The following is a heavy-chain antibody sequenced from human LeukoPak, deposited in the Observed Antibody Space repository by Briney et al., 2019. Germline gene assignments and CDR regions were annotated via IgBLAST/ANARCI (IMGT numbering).Heavy chain of an antibody. CDR2: INHSGST. CDR1: GGSFSGYY. V-gene: IGHV4-34*01. Sequence: SETLSLTCAVYGGSFSGYYWSWIRQPPGKGLEWIGEINHSGSTNYNPSLKSRVTISVDTSKNQFSLKLSSVTAADTAVYYCARDPGIEAFDYWGQGTLVTVSS. CDR3: ARDPGIEAFDY. D-gene: IGHD6-13*01. J-gene: IGHJ4*01.